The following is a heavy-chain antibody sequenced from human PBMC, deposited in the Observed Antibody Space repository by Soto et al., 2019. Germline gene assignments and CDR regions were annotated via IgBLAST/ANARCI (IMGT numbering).Heavy chain of an antibody. CDR1: GYTFSDYY. CDR2: INPKSGVI. D-gene: IGHD3-10*01. V-gene: IGHV1-2*04. CDR3: VRGSIFMFHYNFGMDV. Sequence: QVQLVQSGAEVREPGASVKVSCRASGYTFSDYYIHWVRQAPGQGLEWMGWINPKSGVINYAQKFQGWLTMSRDTSVSTVYRAISSLRSDDTAIYYCVRGSIFMFHYNFGMDVWGQGTTVTV. J-gene: IGHJ6*02.